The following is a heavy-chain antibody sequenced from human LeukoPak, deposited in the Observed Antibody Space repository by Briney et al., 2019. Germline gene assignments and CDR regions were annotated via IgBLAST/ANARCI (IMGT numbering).Heavy chain of an antibody. J-gene: IGHJ4*02. CDR1: GYSITSGFS. CDR3: ARTDYGDYFGILDY. V-gene: IGHV4-38-2*01. D-gene: IGHD4-17*01. CDR2: ISHSGST. Sequence: PSETLSLTCAVFGYSITSGFSWGWIRQPPGKGLEWIGTISHSGSTDYKSTLESRLTISMDTSKNQFSLRLTSVTAADTAVYYCARTDYGDYFGILDYWGQGTLVTVSS.